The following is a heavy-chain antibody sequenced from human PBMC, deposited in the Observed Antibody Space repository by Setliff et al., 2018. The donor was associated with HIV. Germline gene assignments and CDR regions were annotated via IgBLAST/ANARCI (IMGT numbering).Heavy chain of an antibody. CDR2: MNPNSHNT. D-gene: IGHD3-22*01. Sequence: EASVKVSCKASGYTFTNYDTNWVRQAPGQGLEWMGWMNPNSHNTGYAQKFQGRVTMTSDASISTAYMELRSLRSEDTAVYYCARGNYYGNSVYDAFDIWGQGTMVTVSS. CDR3: ARGNYYGNSVYDAFDI. V-gene: IGHV1-8*01. J-gene: IGHJ3*02. CDR1: GYTFTNYD.